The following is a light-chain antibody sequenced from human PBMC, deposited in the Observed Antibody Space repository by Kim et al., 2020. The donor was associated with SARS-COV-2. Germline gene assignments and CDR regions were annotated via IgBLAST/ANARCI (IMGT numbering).Light chain of an antibody. Sequence: LSPGERATLSCRASQSVSGSYLAWYQQKPGQAPGLLIYDASTRATGIPDRFSGRGSGTDFTLTISRLQPEDLAVYYCQQYAKSPYTFGQGTKLEIK. CDR3: QQYAKSPYT. CDR1: QSVSGSY. V-gene: IGKV3-20*01. J-gene: IGKJ2*01. CDR2: DAS.